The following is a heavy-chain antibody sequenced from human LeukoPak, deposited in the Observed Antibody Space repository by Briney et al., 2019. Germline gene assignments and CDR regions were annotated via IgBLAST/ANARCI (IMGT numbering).Heavy chain of an antibody. CDR2: ILYDGREK. D-gene: IGHD1-26*01. Sequence: GGSLRLSCAASGFTFSTYGMHWVRQAPGKGLEWVAAILYDGREKYYADSVKGRFTISRDNSKNTLYLQMNSLRAEDTAVYYCAKPPRGGGSYWDWFDPWGQGTLVTVSS. CDR3: AKPPRGGGSYWDWFDP. J-gene: IGHJ5*02. V-gene: IGHV3-30*18. CDR1: GFTFSTYG.